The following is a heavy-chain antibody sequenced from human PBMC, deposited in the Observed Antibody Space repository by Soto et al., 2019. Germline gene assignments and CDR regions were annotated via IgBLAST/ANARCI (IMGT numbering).Heavy chain of an antibody. CDR2: INPNSGGT. CDR3: ARTCSGGSCFFDY. Sequence: QVQLVQSGAEVKKPGASVKVSCKASGYTFTGYYIHWVRQAPGQGLEWMGWINPNSGGTNYAQKFQGWVTMTRDTSISTAYMELSRLRSDDTAVYYCARTCSGGSCFFDYWGQGTLVTVSS. D-gene: IGHD2-15*01. J-gene: IGHJ4*02. V-gene: IGHV1-2*04. CDR1: GYTFTGYY.